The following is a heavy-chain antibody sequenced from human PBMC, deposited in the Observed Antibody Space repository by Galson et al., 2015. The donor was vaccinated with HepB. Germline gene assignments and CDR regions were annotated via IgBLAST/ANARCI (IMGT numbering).Heavy chain of an antibody. CDR3: ARNFDITGYAPFDY. D-gene: IGHD3-22*01. V-gene: IGHV3-21*01. CDR1: GFTFRDFT. Sequence: SLRLSCAVSGFTFRDFTLNWVRQAPGKGLEWVSSISSSSSYIYYADSIKGRFTISRDNAKNSLYLQMNSLRAEDTAVYYCARNFDITGYAPFDYWGQGTLVTVSS. J-gene: IGHJ4*02. CDR2: ISSSSSYI.